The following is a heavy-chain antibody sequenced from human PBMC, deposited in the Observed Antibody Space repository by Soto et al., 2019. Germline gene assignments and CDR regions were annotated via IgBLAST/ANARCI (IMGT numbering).Heavy chain of an antibody. CDR2: IKSKTNGETT. CDR1: GFSFSNAW. V-gene: IGHV3-15*02. CDR3: VSEVSGAFHI. D-gene: IGHD6-25*01. J-gene: IGHJ3*02. Sequence: EVQLVESGGALVKPGESLRLSCAASGFSFSNAWLNWVRQAPGKGPEWVGLIKSKTNGETTDYTAPVKGRFTISRDDSKDTLYLQINSLKLEDTALYYCVSEVSGAFHIWGQGTMVTVSS.